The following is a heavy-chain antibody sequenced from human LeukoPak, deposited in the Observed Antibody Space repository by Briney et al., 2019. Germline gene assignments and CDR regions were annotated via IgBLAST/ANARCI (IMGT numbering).Heavy chain of an antibody. J-gene: IGHJ6*02. Sequence: GGSLRLSCAASGFTFSNAWMSWVRQAPGKGLEWVGRIKSNTDGGTTDYAAPVKGRFTISRDDSKNTLYLQMNSLKTEDTAVYYCTTPPYYYDSSGAYYYYGMDVWGQGTTVTVSS. V-gene: IGHV3-15*01. CDR3: TTPPYYYDSSGAYYYYGMDV. CDR2: IKSNTDGGTT. CDR1: GFTFSNAW. D-gene: IGHD3-22*01.